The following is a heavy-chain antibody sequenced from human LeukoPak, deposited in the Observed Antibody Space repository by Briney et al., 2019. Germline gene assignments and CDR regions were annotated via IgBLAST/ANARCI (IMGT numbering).Heavy chain of an antibody. CDR3: ARKRYGYGKTYYYYYMDV. CDR2: ISSSGSTI. J-gene: IGHJ6*03. D-gene: IGHD5-18*01. V-gene: IGHV3-48*03. CDR1: GFTFSSYE. Sequence: GGSLRLSCAASGFTFSSYEMNWVRQAPGKGLEWVSYISSSGSTIYYADSVKGRFTISRDNAKNSLYLQMNSLRAEDTAFYYCARKRYGYGKTYYYYYMDVWGKGTTVTVSS.